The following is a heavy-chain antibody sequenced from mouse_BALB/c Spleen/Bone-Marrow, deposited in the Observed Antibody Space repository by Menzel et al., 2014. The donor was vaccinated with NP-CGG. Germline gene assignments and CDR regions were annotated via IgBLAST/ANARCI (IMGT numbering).Heavy chain of an antibody. V-gene: IGHV2-9*02. CDR2: IWAGGST. CDR3: ARDYYGSLYAMDY. Sequence: VKLVESGPGLVAPSQSLSITCTVSGFSLTSYGVHWVRQPPGKGLEWLGVIWAGGSTNYNSALMSRLSISKDNSKSQVFLKMNSLQTDDTAMYYCARDYYGSLYAMDYWGQGTLVTVSS. J-gene: IGHJ4*01. CDR1: GFSLTSYG. D-gene: IGHD1-1*01.